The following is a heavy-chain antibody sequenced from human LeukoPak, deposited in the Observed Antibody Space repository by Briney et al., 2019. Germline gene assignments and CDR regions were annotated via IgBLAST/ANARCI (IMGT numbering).Heavy chain of an antibody. V-gene: IGHV1-24*01. CDR2: FDPEDGET. Sequence: GASVKVSCKVSGYTLTELSMHWVRQAPGKGLEWMGGFDPEDGETIYAQKFQGRVTMTEDTSTDTAYMELSSLRSEDTAVYYCATGPVDTAMVTPAGDYWGQGTLVTVSS. D-gene: IGHD5-18*01. J-gene: IGHJ4*02. CDR1: GYTLTELS. CDR3: ATGPVDTAMVTPAGDY.